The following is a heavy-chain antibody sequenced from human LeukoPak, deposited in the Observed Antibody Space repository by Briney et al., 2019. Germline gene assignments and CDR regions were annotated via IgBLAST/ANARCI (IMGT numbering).Heavy chain of an antibody. CDR3: ASRPAGSTWYGVFDY. Sequence: SETLSLTCTVSGGPIDRHYWSWVRQPPGKGLEWIGYVFYPGSTNYNPSLKSRVTMSLDTSRDQFSLRLTSVTAADTAIYYCASRPAGSTWYGVFDYWSQGTLVTVSS. J-gene: IGHJ4*02. V-gene: IGHV4-59*11. CDR1: GGPIDRHY. CDR2: VFYPGST. D-gene: IGHD6-13*01.